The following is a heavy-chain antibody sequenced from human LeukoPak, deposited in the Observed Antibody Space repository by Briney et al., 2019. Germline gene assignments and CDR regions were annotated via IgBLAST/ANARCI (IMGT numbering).Heavy chain of an antibody. Sequence: SVKVSCKASGGTFSSYAISWVRQAPGQGLGWMGGIIPIFGTANYAQKLQGRVTITADESTSTAYMELSSLRSEDTAVYYCAKTPTAVNYYYGMDVWGQGTTVTVSS. D-gene: IGHD4-17*01. CDR3: AKTPTAVNYYYGMDV. CDR2: IIPIFGTA. J-gene: IGHJ6*02. CDR1: GGTFSSYA. V-gene: IGHV1-69*13.